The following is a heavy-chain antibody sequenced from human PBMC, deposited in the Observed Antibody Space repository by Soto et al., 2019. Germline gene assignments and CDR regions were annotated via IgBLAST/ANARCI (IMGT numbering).Heavy chain of an antibody. V-gene: IGHV3-21*01. D-gene: IGHD3-9*01. J-gene: IGHJ6*03. Sequence: PGGSLRLSCTASGFAFNTYSMNWVRQAPGKGLEWVSSINEDSTYIYYADSLRGRITISRDNAKDSLFLQMNSLRPDDTAVYYYVRDLGRYFRSGYMDLWGDGATVTVSS. CDR3: VRDLGRYFRSGYMDL. CDR1: GFAFNTYS. CDR2: INEDSTYI.